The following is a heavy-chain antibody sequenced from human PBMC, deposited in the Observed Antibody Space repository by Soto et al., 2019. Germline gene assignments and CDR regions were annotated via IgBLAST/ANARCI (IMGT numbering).Heavy chain of an antibody. V-gene: IGHV4-59*01. D-gene: IGHD1-1*01. CDR3: AREGTDQATLGDAFDI. Sequence: SETLSLTCTVSGGSISSYYWSWIRQPPGKGLEWIGYIYYSGSTNYNPSLKSRVNISVDTSKNQFSLKLSSVTAADTAVYYCAREGTDQATLGDAFDIWGQGTMVTVSS. CDR2: IYYSGST. CDR1: GGSISSYY. J-gene: IGHJ3*02.